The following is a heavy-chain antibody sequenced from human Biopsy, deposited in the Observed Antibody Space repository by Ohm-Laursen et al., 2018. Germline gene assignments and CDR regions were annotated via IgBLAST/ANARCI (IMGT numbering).Heavy chain of an antibody. CDR3: AREAIGYQLPCDD. V-gene: IGHV1-69*04. D-gene: IGHD2-15*01. Sequence: ASVKVSCKASTGTFDSYGVTWVRQAPGQGLEWMGRIIPILRTTTYAPKFQGRVIFTADKSSSTAYLELSSLTSEDTAMFYCAREAIGYQLPCDDWGQGTLVTVSS. CDR1: TGTFDSYG. J-gene: IGHJ4*02. CDR2: IIPILRTT.